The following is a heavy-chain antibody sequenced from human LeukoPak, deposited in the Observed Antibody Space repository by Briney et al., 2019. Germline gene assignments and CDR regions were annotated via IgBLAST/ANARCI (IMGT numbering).Heavy chain of an antibody. D-gene: IGHD2-2*01. CDR2: IYHSGST. CDR1: GGSVSSGTYY. J-gene: IGHJ3*02. CDR3: ARAPPDEAWQGAFDI. Sequence: SETLSHTCTVSGGSVSSGTYYWSWIRQPPGKGLEWIGYIYHSGSTNYNPSLKSRVTISLDTSKNQFSLRLSSVTAADTAVYYCARAPPDEAWQGAFDIWGQGTMVTVSS. V-gene: IGHV4-61*01.